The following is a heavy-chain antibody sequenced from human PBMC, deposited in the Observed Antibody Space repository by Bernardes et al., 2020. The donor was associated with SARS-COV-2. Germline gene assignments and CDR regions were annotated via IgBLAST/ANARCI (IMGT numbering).Heavy chain of an antibody. D-gene: IGHD2-21*02. CDR1: GFSFSRLA. CDR2: VTGDGVII. Sequence: GGSLRLSCAGSGFSFSRLAMRWARQAPGRGLEWVSGVTGDGVIIFYTDSVKGRFTISKDSSKNTVYLQMNSLTAEDTAMYYCARDFVVGDDLWYFDVWGRGTPVIVSP. V-gene: IGHV3-23*01. J-gene: IGHJ2*01. CDR3: ARDFVVGDDLWYFDV.